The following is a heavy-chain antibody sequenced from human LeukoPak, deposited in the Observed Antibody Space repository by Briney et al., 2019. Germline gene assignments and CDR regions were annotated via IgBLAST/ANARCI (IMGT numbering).Heavy chain of an antibody. Sequence: GASVKVSCKASGYPFFSSGISWVRQAPGQGLEWLGWFSAYNGVTHYARKFWGRLTITTDTSTSTAYMELRSLRSDDTAIYYCARLRDCSDTGCANFYFYMDIWGKGTAITVSS. CDR1: GYPFFSSG. J-gene: IGHJ6*03. D-gene: IGHD2-21*01. V-gene: IGHV1-18*01. CDR3: ARLRDCSDTGCANFYFYMDI. CDR2: FSAYNGVT.